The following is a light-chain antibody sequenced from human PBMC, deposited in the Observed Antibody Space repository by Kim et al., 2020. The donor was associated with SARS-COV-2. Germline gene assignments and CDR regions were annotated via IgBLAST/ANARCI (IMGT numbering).Light chain of an antibody. J-gene: IGLJ2*01. Sequence: QSALTQPRSVSGSPGQSVTISCTGTSSDVGGYSYVSWYQQHPGKAPKLMIYDVSKRPSGVPDRFSGSKSGNTASLTISGLQAEDEADYYCCSYAGSYTLGEVVFGGGTQLTVL. CDR3: CSYAGSYTLGEVV. CDR1: SSDVGGYSY. CDR2: DVS. V-gene: IGLV2-11*01.